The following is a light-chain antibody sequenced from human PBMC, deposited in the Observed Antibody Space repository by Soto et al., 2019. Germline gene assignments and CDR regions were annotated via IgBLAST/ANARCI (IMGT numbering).Light chain of an antibody. CDR3: CSYGGYFWV. CDR2: DVT. J-gene: IGLJ3*02. CDR1: SSDVGGYDY. Sequence: QSALTQPRSVSGSPGQSVTISCTGTSSDVGGYDYVSWFQHHPGKVPKLMIYDVTKWPSGVPDRFSASKSGNTASLTISGLQAEDEADYYCCSYGGYFWVFGGGTKLTVL. V-gene: IGLV2-11*01.